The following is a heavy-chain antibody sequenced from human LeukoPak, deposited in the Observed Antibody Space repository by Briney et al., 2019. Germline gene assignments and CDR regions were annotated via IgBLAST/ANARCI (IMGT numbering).Heavy chain of an antibody. J-gene: IGHJ4*02. V-gene: IGHV5-51*01. CDR1: GYIFTSYW. D-gene: IGHD6-19*01. CDR2: IYPGDSDT. Sequence: GESLKISCKGSGYIFTSYWIGWVRQMPGKGLEWMGIIYPGDSDTRYSPSFEGQVTISADKSISTAYLQWYSLKASDTAMYFCARQAYSSGWHVDYWGQGTLVTVSS. CDR3: ARQAYSSGWHVDY.